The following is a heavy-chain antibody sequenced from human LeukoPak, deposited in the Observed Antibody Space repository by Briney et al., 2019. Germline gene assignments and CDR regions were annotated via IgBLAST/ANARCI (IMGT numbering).Heavy chain of an antibody. Sequence: PSETLSLTCTVSSGSISTSNYYWGWVRQPPGKGLEWIGYIYYSGSTNYNPSLKSRVTISVDTSKNQFSLKLNSVTAADTAVYYCARGTVIIDYWGQGTLVTVSS. V-gene: IGHV4-61*05. CDR3: ARGTVIIDY. D-gene: IGHD4-23*01. J-gene: IGHJ4*02. CDR1: SGSISTSNYY. CDR2: IYYSGST.